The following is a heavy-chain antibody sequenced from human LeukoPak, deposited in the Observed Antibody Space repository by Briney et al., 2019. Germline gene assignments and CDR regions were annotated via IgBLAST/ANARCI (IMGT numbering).Heavy chain of an antibody. J-gene: IGHJ5*02. Sequence: PSETLSLTCTVSGGSISSYYWSWIRQPPGKGLEWIGYIYYSGSTNYNPSLKSRVTISVDTSKNQFSLKLSSVTAADTAVYYCARSVAVAATWHNWSDPWGQGTLVTVSS. V-gene: IGHV4-59*12. CDR1: GGSISSYY. D-gene: IGHD6-19*01. CDR3: ARSVAVAATWHNWSDP. CDR2: IYYSGST.